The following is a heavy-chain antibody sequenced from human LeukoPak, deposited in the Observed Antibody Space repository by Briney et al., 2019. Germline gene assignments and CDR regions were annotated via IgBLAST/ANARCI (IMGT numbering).Heavy chain of an antibody. D-gene: IGHD2-2*01. CDR2: ISGSGGST. Sequence: GGSLRLSCAASGFTFSNYWMGWVRQAPGKGLEWVSGISGSGGSTFYADSVRGRFTISRDNSKNTLYLQMNSLRAEDTAVYYCAKDQYCTSTSCYVAYWGQGTLVTVSS. CDR3: AKDQYCTSTSCYVAY. CDR1: GFTFSNYW. V-gene: IGHV3-23*01. J-gene: IGHJ4*02.